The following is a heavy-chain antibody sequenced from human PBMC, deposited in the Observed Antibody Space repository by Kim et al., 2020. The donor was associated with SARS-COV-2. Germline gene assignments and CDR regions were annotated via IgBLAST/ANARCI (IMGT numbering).Heavy chain of an antibody. CDR3: ARGENSDV. V-gene: IGHV1-8*01. Sequence: ASVKVSCKASGYTFTDYDINWVRQATGQGLEWMGWMNPKNGKTGYVQNFQGRVTMTRDTSINTAYLELSSLRSEDTAVYYCARGENSDVWGKGTTGTVSS. D-gene: IGHD2-15*01. CDR2: MNPKNGKT. CDR1: GYTFTDYD. J-gene: IGHJ6*03.